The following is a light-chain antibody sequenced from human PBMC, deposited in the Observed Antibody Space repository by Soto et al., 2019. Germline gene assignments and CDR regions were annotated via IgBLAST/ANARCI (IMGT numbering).Light chain of an antibody. V-gene: IGLV2-14*03. CDR2: EVA. CDR1: SSDVGGYNF. J-gene: IGLJ3*02. Sequence: QSVLTQTASVSGSPGQSITMSCTGTSSDVGGYNFVSWYQQHPGKAPKLIVHEVANRLSGVSGRFSGAKSGNTAFLTISGLQAEGEAVYYCCSHSSSITWMFGGGTQLTVL. CDR3: CSHSSSITWM.